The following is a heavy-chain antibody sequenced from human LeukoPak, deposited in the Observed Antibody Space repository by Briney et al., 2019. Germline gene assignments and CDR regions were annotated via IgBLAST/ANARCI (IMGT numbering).Heavy chain of an antibody. J-gene: IGHJ4*02. CDR2: VNPNSGGT. CDR3: ARQSSGFFASDY. D-gene: IGHD6-25*01. Sequence: KPGASVKVSCKASGYTLTGYYMHWVRQAPGQGLEWMGWVNPNSGGTNYAQNFQGRVTMTRDPSISTAYMELSRLRSDDTAVYFCARQSSGFFASDYWGQGTLVTASS. CDR1: GYTLTGYY. V-gene: IGHV1-2*02.